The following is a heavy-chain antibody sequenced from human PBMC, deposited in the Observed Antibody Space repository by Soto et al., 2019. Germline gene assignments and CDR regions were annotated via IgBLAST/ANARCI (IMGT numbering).Heavy chain of an antibody. CDR2: ISSNSAYI. Sequence: PGGSLRLSCAASGFTFRSFTMNWVRQAPGNGLEWVSTISSNSAYIYYTDALRGRFTISRDNAKNSLHLQMNSLRAEDTAVYYCTRDASRDSSFLGWFDPCG. D-gene: IGHD6-13*01. V-gene: IGHV3-21*01. J-gene: IGHJ5*02. CDR3: TRDASRDSSFLGWFDP. CDR1: GFTFRSFT.